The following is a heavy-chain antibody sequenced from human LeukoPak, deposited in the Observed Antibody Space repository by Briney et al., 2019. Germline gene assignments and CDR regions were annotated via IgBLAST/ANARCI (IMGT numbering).Heavy chain of an antibody. CDR2: RSYDGSNK. Sequence: GRSLRLSCAASGFTFSSYAMHWVRQAPGKGLEWVAVRSYDGSNKYYADSVKGRFTISRDNSKNTLYLQMNSLRAEDTAVYYCARVGYSGYGGTSPPDYWGQGTLVTVSS. CDR1: GFTFSSYA. D-gene: IGHD5-12*01. CDR3: ARVGYSGYGGTSPPDY. J-gene: IGHJ4*02. V-gene: IGHV3-30*04.